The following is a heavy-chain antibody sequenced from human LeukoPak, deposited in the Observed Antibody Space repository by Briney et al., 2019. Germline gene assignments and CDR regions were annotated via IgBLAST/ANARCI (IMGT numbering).Heavy chain of an antibody. J-gene: IGHJ4*02. CDR3: ARGRYSNYANDY. D-gene: IGHD4-11*01. CDR2: INHSGST. CDR1: GGSFSGYY. Sequence: SETLSLTCAVYGGSFSGYYWSWIRRPPGKGLEWIGEINHSGSTNYNPSLKSRVTISVDTSKNQFSLKLSSVTAADTAVYYCARGRYSNYANDYWGQGTLVTVSS. V-gene: IGHV4-34*01.